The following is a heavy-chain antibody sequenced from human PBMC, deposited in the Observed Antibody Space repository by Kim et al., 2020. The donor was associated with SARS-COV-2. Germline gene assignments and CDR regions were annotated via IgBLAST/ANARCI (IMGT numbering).Heavy chain of an antibody. CDR2: TKTKTDGGTI. Sequence: GGSLRLSCAASGFTFSDAWMNWVRQAPGKGLEWVGRTKTKTDGGTIDYAAPVKDRFTITRDDSKNTLYLQMNSLRTEDKAVYYCTTDAGGRSGSSSSYGYWGQGTLVTVSS. J-gene: IGHJ4*02. CDR3: TTDAGGRSGSSSSYGY. V-gene: IGHV3-15*01. CDR1: GFTFSDAW. D-gene: IGHD1-26*01.